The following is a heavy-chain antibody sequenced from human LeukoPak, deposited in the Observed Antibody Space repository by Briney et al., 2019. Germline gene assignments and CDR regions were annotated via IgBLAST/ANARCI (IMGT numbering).Heavy chain of an antibody. CDR3: ARGEVGALGGYYFDY. CDR2: IYHSGST. Sequence: PSQTLSLTCTVSGASISSGGYYWSWIRQPPGKGLEWIGYIYHSGSTYYNPSLKSRVTISVDRSKNQFSLKLSSVTAADTAVYYCARGEVGALGGYYFDYWGQGTLVTVSS. D-gene: IGHD1-26*01. CDR1: GASISSGGYY. V-gene: IGHV4-30-2*01. J-gene: IGHJ4*02.